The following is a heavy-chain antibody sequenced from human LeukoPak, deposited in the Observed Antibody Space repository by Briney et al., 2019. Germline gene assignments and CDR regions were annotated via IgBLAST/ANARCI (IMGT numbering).Heavy chain of an antibody. CDR2: IRYDGSNK. V-gene: IGHV3-30*02. Sequence: GGSLRLSCAASGFTFSSYGMHWVRQAPGKGLEWAAFIRYDGSNKYYADSVKGRFTISRDNSKNTLYLQMNSLRAEDTAVYYCAKDYYYGSGSSFAFDIWGQGTMVTVSS. D-gene: IGHD3-10*01. J-gene: IGHJ3*02. CDR1: GFTFSSYG. CDR3: AKDYYYGSGSSFAFDI.